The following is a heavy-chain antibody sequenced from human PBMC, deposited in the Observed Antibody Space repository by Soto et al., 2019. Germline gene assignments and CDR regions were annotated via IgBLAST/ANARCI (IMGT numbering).Heavy chain of an antibody. D-gene: IGHD5-12*01. Sequence: QVQLVQSGAEVKKPGASVKVSCKASGYTFTRSGISWVRQASGQGLEWMGWISTYNGDTNYAQTFQGRVTMTTDTSTSTAYMELRSLRSDDTAVYYCAREGVAPYYYYGMDVWGQGTPVTVSS. CDR1: GYTFTRSG. V-gene: IGHV1-18*01. CDR3: AREGVAPYYYYGMDV. CDR2: ISTYNGDT. J-gene: IGHJ6*02.